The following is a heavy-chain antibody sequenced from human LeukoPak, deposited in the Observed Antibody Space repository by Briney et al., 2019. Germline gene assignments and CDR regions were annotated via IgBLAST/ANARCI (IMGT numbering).Heavy chain of an antibody. J-gene: IGHJ4*02. CDR2: INPSGGST. Sequence: ASVKVSCKASGYTFTSYYMHWVRQAPGQGLEWMGIINPSGGSTSYAQKFQGRVTITADESTSTAYMELSSLRSEDTAVYYCATGGLSIAARPADYWGQGTLVTVSS. CDR3: ATGGLSIAARPADY. D-gene: IGHD6-6*01. V-gene: IGHV1-46*01. CDR1: GYTFTSYY.